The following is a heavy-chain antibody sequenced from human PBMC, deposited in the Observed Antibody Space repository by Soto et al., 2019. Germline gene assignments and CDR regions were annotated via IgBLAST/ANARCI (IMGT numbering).Heavy chain of an antibody. D-gene: IGHD5-12*01. CDR3: ARRTRDGYNYTAFDI. CDR1: GYSFFSYA. Sequence: SLKVYCKASGYSFFSYAIHLVSQAPGQSLEWMGRINPIHRIANYSQKFQGRVTITADESTSTAYMELSSLRSEDTAVYYCARRTRDGYNYTAFDIWGQGTMVTVSS. J-gene: IGHJ3*02. CDR2: INPIHRIA. V-gene: IGHV1-69*04.